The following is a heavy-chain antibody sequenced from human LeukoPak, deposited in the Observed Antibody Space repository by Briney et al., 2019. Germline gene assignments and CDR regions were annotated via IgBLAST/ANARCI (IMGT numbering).Heavy chain of an antibody. CDR2: IYSDGRT. D-gene: IGHD3-22*01. CDR3: ARDLGQYYDTSDNWFDP. J-gene: IGHJ5*02. CDR1: GFTVSNKY. Sequence: PGGSLRLSCAASGFTVSNKYMTWVRQAPGKGLEWVSLIYSDGRTYYADSVKGRCTISRDNSKNTLYLQMNSLRAEDTAVYYCARDLGQYYDTSDNWFDPWGQGTLVTVSS. V-gene: IGHV3-53*01.